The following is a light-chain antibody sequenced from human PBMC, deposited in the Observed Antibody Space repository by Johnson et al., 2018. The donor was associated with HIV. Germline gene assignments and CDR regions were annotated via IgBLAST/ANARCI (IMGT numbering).Light chain of an antibody. Sequence: QSVLTQPPSVSAAPGQKVTISCSGSSSNIGNNFVSWYQQLPGTAPKLLIYENHKRPSGIPDRFSGSKSGTSATLGITGLQTGDEADYYFGTWDISLRSYVFGTATKVPVL. CDR3: GTWDISLRSYV. J-gene: IGLJ1*01. CDR1: SSNIGNNF. V-gene: IGLV1-51*02. CDR2: ENH.